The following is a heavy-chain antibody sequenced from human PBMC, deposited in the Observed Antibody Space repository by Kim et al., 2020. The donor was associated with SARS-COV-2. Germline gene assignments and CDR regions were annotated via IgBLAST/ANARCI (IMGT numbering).Heavy chain of an antibody. CDR1: GGTFSSYA. J-gene: IGHJ6*02. Sequence: SVKVSCKASGGTFSSYAISWVRQAPGQGLEWMGRIIPILGIANYAQKFQGRVTITADKSTSTAYMELSSLRSEDTAVYYCARGSGVGIFGVVIHPLEPPHYYYGMDVWGQGTTVTVSS. V-gene: IGHV1-69*04. CDR3: ARGSGVGIFGVVIHPLEPPHYYYGMDV. D-gene: IGHD3-3*01. CDR2: IIPILGIA.